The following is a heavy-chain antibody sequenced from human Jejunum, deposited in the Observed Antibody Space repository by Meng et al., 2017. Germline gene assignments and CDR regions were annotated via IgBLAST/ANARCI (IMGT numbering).Heavy chain of an antibody. V-gene: IGHV4-34*02. D-gene: IGHD1-26*01. CDR1: GGSISGYF. CDR2: FTRGGTT. J-gene: IGHJ4*02. Sequence: QVQLQQVWAGLLKLSETLSLTCAVYGGSISGYFWSWIRQAPGEGLEWVGEFTRGGTTNYNPSLKSRVTISADTSKNQFSLTLSSVSAADTAVYYCARHEVDFDNWGQGTLVTVSS. CDR3: ARHEVDFDN.